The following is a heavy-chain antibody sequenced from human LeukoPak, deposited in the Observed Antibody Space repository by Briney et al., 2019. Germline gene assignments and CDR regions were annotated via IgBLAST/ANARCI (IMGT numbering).Heavy chain of an antibody. Sequence: ASVKVSCKASGYTFTSYAMHWVRQAPGQRLEWMGWINAGNGNTKYSQKFQGRVTITGDTSASTAYMELSSLRSEDTAVYYCARAQWTTVTTGTDYWGQGTLVTVSS. CDR3: ARAQWTTVTTGTDY. J-gene: IGHJ4*02. D-gene: IGHD4-17*01. CDR1: GYTFTSYA. CDR2: INAGNGNT. V-gene: IGHV1-3*01.